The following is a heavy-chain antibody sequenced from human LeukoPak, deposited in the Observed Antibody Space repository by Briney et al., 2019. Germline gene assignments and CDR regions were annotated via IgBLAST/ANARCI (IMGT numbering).Heavy chain of an antibody. CDR1: GYTFTSYY. CDR3: ARVTGDGLNWFDP. D-gene: IGHD7-27*01. V-gene: IGHV1-18*04. CDR2: ISAYNGNT. J-gene: IGHJ5*02. Sequence: ASVKVSCKASGYTFTSYYMHWVRQAPGQGLEWMGWISAYNGNTNYAQKLQGRVTMTTDTSTSTAYMELRSLRSDDTAVYYCARVTGDGLNWFDPWGQGTLVTVSS.